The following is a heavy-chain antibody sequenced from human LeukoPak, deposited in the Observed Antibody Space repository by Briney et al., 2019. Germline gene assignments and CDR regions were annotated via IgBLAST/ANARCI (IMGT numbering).Heavy chain of an antibody. D-gene: IGHD6-13*01. J-gene: IGHJ4*02. CDR2: ITGSSSSI. V-gene: IGHV3-48*01. CDR1: GFSFSRYN. Sequence: GGSLSLSCAASGFSFSRYNMNWVRQAPGKGLEWVAYITGSSSSIYYADSVKGRFTISRDNAKNSLYLQMNSLRAEDTAVYYCATAGTPDYWGQGTLVTVSS. CDR3: ATAGTPDY.